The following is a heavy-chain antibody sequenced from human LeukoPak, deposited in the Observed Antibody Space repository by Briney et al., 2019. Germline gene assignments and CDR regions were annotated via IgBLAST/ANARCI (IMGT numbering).Heavy chain of an antibody. CDR3: ARLLNYYDSSGYYYNRFDY. J-gene: IGHJ4*02. Sequence: KPGESLKISCKGSGYSFTSYWISWVRPMPGKGLEWMGRIDPSDSYTNYSPSFQGHVTISADKSISTAYLQWSSLKASDTAMYYCARLLNYYDSSGYYYNRFDYWGQGTLVTVSS. CDR1: GYSFTSYW. V-gene: IGHV5-10-1*01. D-gene: IGHD3-22*01. CDR2: IDPSDSYT.